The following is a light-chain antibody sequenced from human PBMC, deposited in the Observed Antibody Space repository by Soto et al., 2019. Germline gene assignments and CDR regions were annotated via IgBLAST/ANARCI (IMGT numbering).Light chain of an antibody. CDR2: VDSDGSH. CDR3: QTWGTGIVV. V-gene: IGLV4-69*01. Sequence: QPVLTQSPSASASLGASVKLTCTLSSGHISYAIAWHQQQPEKGPRYLMKVDSDGSHIKGDGIPDRFSGSSSGADRYLTISSLQSEDEADYFCQTWGTGIVVFGGGTKLTVL. CDR1: SGHISYA. J-gene: IGLJ2*01.